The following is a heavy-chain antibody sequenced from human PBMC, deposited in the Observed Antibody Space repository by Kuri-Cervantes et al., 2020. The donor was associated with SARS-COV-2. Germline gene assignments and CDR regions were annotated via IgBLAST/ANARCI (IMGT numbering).Heavy chain of an antibody. V-gene: IGHV4-39*01. Sequence: ESLKISCTVSGGSISSSSYYWGWIRQPPGKGLEWIGSIYYSGSTYYNPSLKSRVTISVDTSKNQFSLKLSSVTAADTAVYYCASQMMSSITIFGVVITRNWFDPWGQGTLVTVSS. CDR3: ASQMMSSITIFGVVITRNWFDP. CDR1: GGSISSSSYY. CDR2: IYYSGST. J-gene: IGHJ5*02. D-gene: IGHD3-3*01.